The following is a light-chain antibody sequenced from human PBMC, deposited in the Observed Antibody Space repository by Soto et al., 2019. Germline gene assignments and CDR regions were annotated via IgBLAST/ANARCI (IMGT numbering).Light chain of an antibody. Sequence: QSALTQPASVSGSPGQSITISCTGTSRDVGYYNYVSWYQQHPGRAPKLMLYDVSNRPSGVSNRFSGSKSGNTASLPISGLQAEDEDDYYCSSYTGSSTPVVFGGGTKLTVL. V-gene: IGLV2-14*01. J-gene: IGLJ2*01. CDR1: SRDVGYYNY. CDR3: SSYTGSSTPVV. CDR2: DVS.